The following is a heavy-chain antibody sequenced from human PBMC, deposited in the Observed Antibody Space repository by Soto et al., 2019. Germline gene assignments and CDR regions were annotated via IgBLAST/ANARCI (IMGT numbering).Heavy chain of an antibody. CDR3: ARMPSVANYYYYMDV. Sequence: SETLSLTCAVYGGSFSGYYWSWIRQPPGKGLEWIGEINHSGSTNYNPSLKSRVTISLDTSKNQFSLKLSSVTAADTAVYYCARMPSVANYYYYMDVWGKGTTVTVSS. CDR1: GGSFSGYY. D-gene: IGHD6-19*01. CDR2: INHSGST. J-gene: IGHJ6*03. V-gene: IGHV4-34*01.